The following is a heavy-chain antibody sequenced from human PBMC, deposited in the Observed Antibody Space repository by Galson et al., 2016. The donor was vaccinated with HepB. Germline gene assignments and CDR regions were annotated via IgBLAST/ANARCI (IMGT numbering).Heavy chain of an antibody. V-gene: IGHV4-59*01. CDR1: GDSISNYY. D-gene: IGHD2-21*01. CDR2: RFYSGTT. Sequence: SETLSLTCTVSGDSISNYYCSWIRQPPGKALEWIGYRFYSGTTDYNSSLKSRVTISVDTSKNQFSLKVSSVTAADTALYYCATTYCGADCSHVYAFDFWGQGTMVTVSS. CDR3: ATTYCGADCSHVYAFDF. J-gene: IGHJ3*01.